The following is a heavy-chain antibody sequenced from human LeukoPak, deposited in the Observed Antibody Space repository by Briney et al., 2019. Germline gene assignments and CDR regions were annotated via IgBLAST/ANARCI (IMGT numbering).Heavy chain of an antibody. J-gene: IGHJ4*02. D-gene: IGHD6-19*01. CDR2: IYYSGST. CDR1: GGSISSGDYY. CDR3: ARGSSSGWYSFDY. Sequence: PSQTLSLTCTVSGGSISSGDYYWSWIRQPPGKGLEWIGYIYYSGSTYYNPSLKSRVTISVDTSKNQFSLKLSSVTAADTAVHYCARGSSSGWYSFDYWGQGTLVTVSS. V-gene: IGHV4-30-4*01.